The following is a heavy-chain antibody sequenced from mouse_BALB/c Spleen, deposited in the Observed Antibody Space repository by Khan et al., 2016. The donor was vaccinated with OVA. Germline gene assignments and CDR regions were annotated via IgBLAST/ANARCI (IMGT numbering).Heavy chain of an antibody. V-gene: IGHV2-9*02. CDR1: GFSLTSYG. D-gene: IGHD1-1*01. CDR2: LWAGGST. Sequence: VQLQESGPGLVAPSQSLSITCTVSGFSLTSYGVHWVRQPPGKGLEWMGVLWAGGSTNYNSALMSGLSISKDNSKYQVFLQMNSLQTADTAMYYCTSPYYGSAWFAYWGQGTLVTVSA. CDR3: TSPYYGSAWFAY. J-gene: IGHJ3*01.